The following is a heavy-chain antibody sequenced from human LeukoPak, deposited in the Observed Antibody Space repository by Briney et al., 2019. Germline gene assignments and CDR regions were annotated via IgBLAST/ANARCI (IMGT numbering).Heavy chain of an antibody. Sequence: SGGSLRLSCAASGFIFSNYGMHWVRQAPGKGLEWVAVISYDGTIRNYADSVKGRFTISRDNSKNALYLQMNSLTAEDTALYYCAKGGCSSTTCYLANPWGQGTLVTVSS. V-gene: IGHV3-30*18. CDR3: AKGGCSSTTCYLANP. CDR1: GFIFSNYG. D-gene: IGHD2-2*01. CDR2: ISYDGTIR. J-gene: IGHJ5*02.